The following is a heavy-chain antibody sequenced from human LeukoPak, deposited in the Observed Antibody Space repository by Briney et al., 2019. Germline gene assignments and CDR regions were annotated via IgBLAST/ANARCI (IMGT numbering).Heavy chain of an antibody. D-gene: IGHD3-10*01. Sequence: PGGSLRLSCVASGLTFNNYNMNWVRQAPGKGLEWVSLISSDGSYIYYADSVRGRFTISRDNAKNTLYLQMNSLRAEDTAVYYCARSTGYYPMDVWGQGTTVTVSS. J-gene: IGHJ6*02. CDR1: GLTFNNYN. CDR2: ISSDGSYI. V-gene: IGHV3-21*01. CDR3: ARSTGYYPMDV.